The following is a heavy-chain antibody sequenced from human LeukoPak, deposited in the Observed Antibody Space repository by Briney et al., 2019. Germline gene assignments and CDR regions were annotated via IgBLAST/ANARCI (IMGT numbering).Heavy chain of an antibody. V-gene: IGHV4-59*01. D-gene: IGHD6-13*01. J-gene: IGHJ5*02. Sequence: SETLSLTCTVSGGSISSYYWSWIRQPPGKGLEWIGYIYYSGSTNYNPSLKSRVTISVDTSKNQFSLKLSSVTAADTAVYYCARDPGGKQQLVHWFDPWGQGTLVTVSS. CDR3: ARDPGGKQQLVHWFDP. CDR1: GGSISSYY. CDR2: IYYSGST.